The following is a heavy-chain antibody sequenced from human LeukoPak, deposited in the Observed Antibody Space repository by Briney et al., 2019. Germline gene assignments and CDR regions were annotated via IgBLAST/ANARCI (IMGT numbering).Heavy chain of an antibody. CDR2: IYYSGST. D-gene: IGHD2-2*01. CDR3: ARCSAAVSYYYYGMDV. Sequence: KPSETLSLTCTVSGGSISSYYWSWIRQPPGKGLEWIGYIYYSGSTNYNPSLKSRVTISVDTSKNQFSLRLSSVTAADTAVYYCARCSAAVSYYYYGMDVWGQGTTVTVSS. CDR1: GGSISSYY. V-gene: IGHV4-59*08. J-gene: IGHJ6*02.